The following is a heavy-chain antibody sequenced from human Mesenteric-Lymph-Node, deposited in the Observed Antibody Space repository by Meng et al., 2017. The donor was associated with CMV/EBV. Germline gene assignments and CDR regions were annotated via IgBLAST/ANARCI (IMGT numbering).Heavy chain of an antibody. CDR3: AKSRVWFGEFDAFDI. V-gene: IGHV3-30*02. Sequence: GGSLRLSCAASGFTFSSYGMHWVRQAPGKGLEWVAFIRYDGSNKYYADSVKGRLTISRDNSKNTLYLQMNSLRAEDTAVYYCAKSRVWFGEFDAFDIWGQGTMVTVSS. D-gene: IGHD3-10*01. CDR1: GFTFSSYG. CDR2: IRYDGSNK. J-gene: IGHJ3*02.